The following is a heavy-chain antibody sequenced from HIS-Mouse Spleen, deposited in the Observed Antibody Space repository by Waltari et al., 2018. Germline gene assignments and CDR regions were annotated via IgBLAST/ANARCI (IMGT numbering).Heavy chain of an antibody. J-gene: IGHJ4*02. D-gene: IGHD3-10*01. CDR1: GFTFSSYA. CDR2: ISYDGSNK. Sequence: QVQLVESGGGVVQPGRSLRLSCAASGFTFSSYAMHWVRQAPGKGLGWVAVISYDGSNKYYADSVKGRFTISRDNSKNTLYLQMNSLRAEDTAVYYCARDRLGGSGSYYFDYWGQGTLVTVSS. V-gene: IGHV3-30*04. CDR3: ARDRLGGSGSYYFDY.